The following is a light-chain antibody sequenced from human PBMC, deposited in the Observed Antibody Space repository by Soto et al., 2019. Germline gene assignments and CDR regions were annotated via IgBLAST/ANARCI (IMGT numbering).Light chain of an antibody. Sequence: DIQMTQSPSTLSASVGDRVTITCRASQSISSWLAWYQQKPGKATKLLIYEASSLASGVPSRFSGSGSGTEFTPTISSLQPDDFATYYCQQYNNYWTFGQGTKVEIK. J-gene: IGKJ1*01. CDR2: EAS. CDR1: QSISSW. CDR3: QQYNNYWT. V-gene: IGKV1-5*03.